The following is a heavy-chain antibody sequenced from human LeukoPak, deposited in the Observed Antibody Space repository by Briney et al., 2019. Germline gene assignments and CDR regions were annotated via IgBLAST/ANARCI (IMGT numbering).Heavy chain of an antibody. CDR3: ARGGTYNWFGP. D-gene: IGHD1-1*01. J-gene: IGHJ5*02. V-gene: IGHV1-18*04. CDR1: GYTFTSYN. Sequence: ASVKVSCEASGYTFTSYNINWVRQAPGQGLEWMGWISAYNGDTNYAQKFQGRVTMTTDTATSTAFMELRSLRSDDTAVYYCARGGTYNWFGPWGHGTLVTVSS. CDR2: ISAYNGDT.